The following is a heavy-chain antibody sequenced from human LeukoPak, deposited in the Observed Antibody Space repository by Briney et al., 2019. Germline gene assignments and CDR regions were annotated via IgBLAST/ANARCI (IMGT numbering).Heavy chain of an antibody. V-gene: IGHV1-18*01. CDR1: GYTFTCYG. D-gene: IGHD3-16*02. J-gene: IGHJ5*02. Sequence: ASVKVSCKASGYTFTCYGISWVRQAPGQGLEWMGWISAYNGNTNYAQKLQGRVTMTTDTSTSTAYMELRSPRSDDTAAYYCARVISSGNWFDPWGQGTLVTVSS. CDR3: ARVISSGNWFDP. CDR2: ISAYNGNT.